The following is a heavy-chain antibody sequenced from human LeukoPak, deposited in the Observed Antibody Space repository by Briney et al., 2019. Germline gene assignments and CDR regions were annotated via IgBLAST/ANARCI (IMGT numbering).Heavy chain of an antibody. CDR1: GYSFTSQW. CDR2: IYPADSDT. D-gene: IGHD3-10*01. CDR3: ARWMFYYGSGVFHYHGMDV. J-gene: IGHJ6*02. V-gene: IGHV5-51*01. Sequence: GESLKISCKASGYSFTSQWIGWVRQMPGKGLEWMGIIYPADSDTKYSPSFQGQVTISADKSISTAYLQWSSLKASDTAINYCARWMFYYGSGVFHYHGMDVWGQGTTVTVSS.